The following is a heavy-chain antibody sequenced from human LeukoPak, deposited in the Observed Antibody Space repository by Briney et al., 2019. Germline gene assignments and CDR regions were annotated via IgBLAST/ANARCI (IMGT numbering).Heavy chain of an antibody. Sequence: GGSLRLSCAASGFTFSNYGLHWVRQVPGKGLEWVAFVFYDGSNQYYADSVKGRFTISRDNSKYTLYLQINSLRVEDTAVYYCAKGDYFGSGFDYWGQGTLVIVST. CDR2: VFYDGSNQ. J-gene: IGHJ4*02. CDR1: GFTFSNYG. D-gene: IGHD3-10*01. CDR3: AKGDYFGSGFDY. V-gene: IGHV3-30*02.